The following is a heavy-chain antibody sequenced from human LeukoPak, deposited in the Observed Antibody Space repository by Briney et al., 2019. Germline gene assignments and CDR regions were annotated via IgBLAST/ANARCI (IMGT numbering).Heavy chain of an antibody. CDR2: INAGNGNT. J-gene: IGHJ4*02. V-gene: IGHV1-3*01. CDR3: AKEATMIVVARSYFDY. Sequence: ASVKVSCKASGYTFTSYAVHWVRQAPGQGLEWLGWINAGNGNTRYSQNFQGRVTFTRDTSANTAYMELSSLRSEDTAVYHCAKEATMIVVARSYFDYWGQGTLVTVSS. CDR1: GYTFTSYA. D-gene: IGHD3-22*01.